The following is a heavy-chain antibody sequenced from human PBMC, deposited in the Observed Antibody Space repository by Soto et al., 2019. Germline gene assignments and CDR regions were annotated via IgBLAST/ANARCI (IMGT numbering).Heavy chain of an antibody. J-gene: IGHJ6*03. D-gene: IGHD6-13*01. V-gene: IGHV3-64*01. CDR1: GFTFRNYE. CDR3: ARRGYGSRWPNVYMDV. CDR2: ISNNGAHT. Sequence: EAQLVESGGGLVQPGGSLRLSCAASGFTFRNYEMHWVRQAQGKGLEYVSGISNNGAHTDYAKSVKGRFIISRDNSENTLYLQMGSLRAEDMALYYCARRGYGSRWPNVYMDVWGKGTTVTVSS.